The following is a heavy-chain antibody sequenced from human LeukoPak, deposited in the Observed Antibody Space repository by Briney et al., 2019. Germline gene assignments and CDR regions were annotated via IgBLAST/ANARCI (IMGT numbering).Heavy chain of an antibody. CDR1: DYTFTRYG. CDR2: ISAYNGNT. Sequence: ASVKVSCKTFDYTFTRYGLSWVRQAPGQGLEWMGWISAYNGNTNYAQKLQGRVTMTRDTSTSTAYMELRSLRSDDTAVYYCARGLSSGSSEYWGQGTLVTVSS. CDR3: ARGLSSGSSEY. J-gene: IGHJ4*02. V-gene: IGHV1-18*04. D-gene: IGHD3-22*01.